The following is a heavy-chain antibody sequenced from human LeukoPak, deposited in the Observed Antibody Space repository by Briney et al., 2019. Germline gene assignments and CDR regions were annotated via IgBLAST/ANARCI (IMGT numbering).Heavy chain of an antibody. CDR1: GYSISSGYY. J-gene: IGHJ3*02. Sequence: SETLSLTCTVSGYSISSGYYWGWIRQPPGKGLEWIGSIYHSGSTYYNPSLKSRVTISVDKSKNQFSLKLNSVTAADTAVYYCAKSNGYGLVDIWGQGTMATVSS. CDR3: AKSNGYGLVDI. CDR2: IYHSGST. D-gene: IGHD3-10*01. V-gene: IGHV4-38-2*02.